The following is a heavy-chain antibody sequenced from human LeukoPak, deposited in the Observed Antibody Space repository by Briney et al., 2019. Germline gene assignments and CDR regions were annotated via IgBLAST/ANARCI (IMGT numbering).Heavy chain of an antibody. CDR1: GFTFSSYW. CDR2: IKQDESEK. V-gene: IGHV3-7*03. CDR3: ARDRESLDYVWGSYRFFDY. J-gene: IGHJ4*02. Sequence: GSSMRISCAASGFTFSSYWMSRVRQATGKGLEWVANIKQDESEKYYVDSVKGRFTISRDNAKNSLYLQMNSLRAEDTAVYYCARDRESLDYVWGSYRFFDYWGQGTLVTVSS. D-gene: IGHD3-16*02.